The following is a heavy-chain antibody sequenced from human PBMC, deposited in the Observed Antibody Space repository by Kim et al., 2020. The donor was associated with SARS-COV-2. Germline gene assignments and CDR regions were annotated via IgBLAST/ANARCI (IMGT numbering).Heavy chain of an antibody. J-gene: IGHJ2*01. V-gene: IGHV4-34*01. CDR3: ARGSGGGDRRYFDL. D-gene: IGHD2-21*02. CDR2: INHSGST. Sequence: SETLSLTCAVYGGSFSGYYWSWIRQLPGKGLEWIGEINHSGSTNYNPSLKSRVTISVDTSKNQFSLKLSSVTAADTAVYYCARGSGGGDRRYFDLWGRGTLGTVSS. CDR1: GGSFSGYY.